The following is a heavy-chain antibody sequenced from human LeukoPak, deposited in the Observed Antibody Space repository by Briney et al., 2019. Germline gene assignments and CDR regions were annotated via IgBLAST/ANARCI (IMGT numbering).Heavy chain of an antibody. CDR1: GFIFSNYA. CDR3: ARDNDVCRGASCLLFDY. D-gene: IGHD2-2*01. Sequence: GGSLRLSCAASGFIFSNYAISWGRQAPGRGLEWVSTITSGGSSTYYADSVKGRFSISRDNSKNMLYLQMTSLRAEDTAVYYCARDNDVCRGASCLLFDYWGQGNLVTVSS. J-gene: IGHJ4*02. CDR2: ITSGGSST. V-gene: IGHV3-23*01.